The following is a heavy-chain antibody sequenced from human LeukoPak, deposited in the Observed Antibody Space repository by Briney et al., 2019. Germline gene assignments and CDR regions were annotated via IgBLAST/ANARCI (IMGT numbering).Heavy chain of an antibody. J-gene: IGHJ4*02. V-gene: IGHV3-43D*03. Sequence: GGSLRLYCAASGFTFDDYAMHWVRQAPGPVLEWLSLISWDGGSTYYADSVKGRFTISRDNSKNSLYLQMNSLRAEDTALYYCAKDIRPAVAGFNFDYWGQGTLVTVSS. CDR2: ISWDGGST. D-gene: IGHD6-19*01. CDR3: AKDIRPAVAGFNFDY. CDR1: GFTFDDYA.